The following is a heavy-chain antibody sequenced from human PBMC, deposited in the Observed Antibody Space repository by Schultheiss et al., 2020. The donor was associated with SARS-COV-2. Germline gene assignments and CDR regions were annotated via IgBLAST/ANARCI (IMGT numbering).Heavy chain of an antibody. J-gene: IGHJ5*02. D-gene: IGHD3-22*01. V-gene: IGHV3-23*03. CDR1: GFTFSSYA. CDR3: AKDPPLRNDYYDSSGYFNWFDP. CDR2: IYSGGST. Sequence: GGSLRLSCAASGFTFSSYAMSWVRQAPGKGLEWVSVIYSGGSTYYADSVKGRFTISRDNSKNTLYLQMNSLRAEDTAVYYCAKDPPLRNDYYDSSGYFNWFDPWGQGTLVTVAS.